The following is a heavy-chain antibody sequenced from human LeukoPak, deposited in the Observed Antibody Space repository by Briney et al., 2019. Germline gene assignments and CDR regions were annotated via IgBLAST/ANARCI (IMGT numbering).Heavy chain of an antibody. Sequence: GGSLRLSCAASGFTFSSYWMSWVRQAPGKGLEWVANIKQDGSEKYYVDSVKGRFTISRDNSKNTLYLQMNSLRAEDAAVYYCARGRDGYNPWAFDIWGQGTMVTVSS. CDR1: GFTFSSYW. V-gene: IGHV3-7*03. D-gene: IGHD5-24*01. CDR3: ARGRDGYNPWAFDI. J-gene: IGHJ3*02. CDR2: IKQDGSEK.